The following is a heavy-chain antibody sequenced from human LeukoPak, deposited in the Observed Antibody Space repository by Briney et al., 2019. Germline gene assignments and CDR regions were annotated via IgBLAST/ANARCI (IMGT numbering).Heavy chain of an antibody. CDR3: AKDPHKYYYDSSGYYYYFDY. J-gene: IGHJ4*02. D-gene: IGHD3-22*01. CDR2: ISGSGGST. Sequence: GGSLRLSCAASGFTFSSYGMSWVRQAPGKGLGWVSAISGSGGSTYYADSVKGRFTISRDNSKNTLYLQMNGLRAEDTAVYYCAKDPHKYYYDSSGYYYYFDYWGQGTLVTVSS. V-gene: IGHV3-23*01. CDR1: GFTFSSYG.